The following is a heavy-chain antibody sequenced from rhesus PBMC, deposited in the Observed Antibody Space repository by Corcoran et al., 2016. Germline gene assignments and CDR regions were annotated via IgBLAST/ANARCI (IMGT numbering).Heavy chain of an antibody. CDR2: IYGGSGSP. Sequence: QVQLQESGPGLEKPSETLSLTRAVSGYSISRGYGWGGIPQPPGKGLEWIGQIYGGSGSPYYNPSLKSRVTVSKETSDIQFSLKLSSVTAAYTAVYYCARGPGYSGYGIYFGYWGRGVLVTASS. CDR1: GYSISRGYG. D-gene: IGHD5-24*01. V-gene: IGHV4-127*01. CDR3: ARGPGYSGYGIYFGY. J-gene: IGHJ4*01.